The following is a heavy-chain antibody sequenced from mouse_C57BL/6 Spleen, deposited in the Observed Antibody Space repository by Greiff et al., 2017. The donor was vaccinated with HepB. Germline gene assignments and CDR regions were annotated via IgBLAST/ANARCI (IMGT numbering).Heavy chain of an antibody. CDR2: IDPSDSET. J-gene: IGHJ3*01. D-gene: IGHD3-2*02. V-gene: IGHV1-52*01. CDR3: ARGDSSGSFAY. Sequence: QVQLQQPGAELVRPGSSVKLSCKASGYTFTSYWMHWVKQRPIQGLEWIGNIDPSDSETHYNQKFKDKATLTVDKSSSTAYMQLSSLTSEDSAVYYCARGDSSGSFAYWGQGTLVTVSA. CDR1: GYTFTSYW.